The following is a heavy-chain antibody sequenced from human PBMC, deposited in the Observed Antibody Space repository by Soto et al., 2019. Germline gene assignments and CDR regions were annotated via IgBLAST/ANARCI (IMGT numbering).Heavy chain of an antibody. CDR2: INPNSGGT. CDR1: GYTFTGYY. V-gene: IGHV1-2*02. J-gene: IGHJ5*02. D-gene: IGHD2-15*01. CDR3: ARGSDGYTWEWFDP. Sequence: QVQLVQSGAEVKKPGASVKVSCKASGYTFTGYYMHWLRQAPGQGLEWMGWINPNSGGTNYAQKFQGRVTITRDTSISTAYMELSRLRSDDTAVYYCARGSDGYTWEWFDPWAQGTLVTVSS.